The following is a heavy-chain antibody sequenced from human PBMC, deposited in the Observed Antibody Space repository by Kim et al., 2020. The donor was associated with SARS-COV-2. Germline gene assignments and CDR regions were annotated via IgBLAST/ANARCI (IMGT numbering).Heavy chain of an antibody. V-gene: IGHV4-39*01. CDR3: ARHFRGTSIRFLGLFQFDY. CDR1: GGSISSSSYY. D-gene: IGHD3-3*01. CDR2: VNYTGST. Sequence: SETLSLTCTVSGGSISSSSYYWGWIRQPTGQGLDWIGSVNYTGSTYYNLSLKGRVAIYVAAYKHQFALKLNSVTAADTAVYYCARHFRGTSIRFLGLFQFDYWGQGTLVTVSS. J-gene: IGHJ4*02.